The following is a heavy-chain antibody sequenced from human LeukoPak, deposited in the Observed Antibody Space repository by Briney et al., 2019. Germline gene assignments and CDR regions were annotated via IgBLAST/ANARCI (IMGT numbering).Heavy chain of an antibody. Sequence: PGGSLRLSCAASGFTFNGYWMSWVRQAPGKGLEWVAFIRYDGSNKYYADSVKGRFTISRDNSKNTLYLQMNSLRAEDTAVYYCAKDYCSSTSCYRVLGYWGQGTLVTVSS. CDR1: GFTFNGYW. D-gene: IGHD2-2*01. CDR3: AKDYCSSTSCYRVLGY. V-gene: IGHV3-30*02. CDR2: IRYDGSNK. J-gene: IGHJ4*02.